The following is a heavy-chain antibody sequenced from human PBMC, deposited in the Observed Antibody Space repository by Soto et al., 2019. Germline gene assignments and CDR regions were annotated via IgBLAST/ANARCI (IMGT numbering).Heavy chain of an antibody. CDR3: ARISSIAARTRFRYFDY. V-gene: IGHV4-59*01. D-gene: IGHD6-6*01. J-gene: IGHJ4*02. CDR1: GGSISSYY. Sequence: SETLSLTCTVSGGSISSYYWSWIRQPPGKGLEWIGYIYYSGSTNYNPSLKSRVTISVDASKNQFSLKLSSVTAADTAVYYCARISSIAARTRFRYFDYWGQGALVTVSS. CDR2: IYYSGST.